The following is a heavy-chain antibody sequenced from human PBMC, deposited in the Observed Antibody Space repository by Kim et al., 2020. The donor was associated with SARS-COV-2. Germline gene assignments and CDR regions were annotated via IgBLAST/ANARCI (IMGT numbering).Heavy chain of an antibody. CDR3: ARDLGIAAAEALWVYYYGMDV. V-gene: IGHV1-46*01. J-gene: IGHJ6*02. CDR1: GYTFTSYY. D-gene: IGHD6-13*01. Sequence: ASVKVSCKASGYTFTSYYMHWVRQAPGQGLEWMGIINPSGGSTSYAQKFQGRVTMTRDTSTSTVYMELSSLRSEDTAVYYCARDLGIAAAEALWVYYYGMDVWGQGTTVTVSS. CDR2: INPSGGST.